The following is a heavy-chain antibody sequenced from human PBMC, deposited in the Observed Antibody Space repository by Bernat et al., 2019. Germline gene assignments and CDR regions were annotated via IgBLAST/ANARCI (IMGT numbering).Heavy chain of an antibody. CDR1: GSTFDDYA. Sequence: EVQLVESGGGLVQPGRSLRLSCAASGSTFDDYAMYWVRQVPGKGLEWVSGISWNSVTITYADSVNGRFTISRDNAKNSLYLQMNSLRAEDTAFYYCSKAVAAAVSDAFDIWGQGTMVTVSS. V-gene: IGHV3-9*01. CDR2: ISWNSVTI. D-gene: IGHD6-13*01. CDR3: SKAVAAAVSDAFDI. J-gene: IGHJ3*02.